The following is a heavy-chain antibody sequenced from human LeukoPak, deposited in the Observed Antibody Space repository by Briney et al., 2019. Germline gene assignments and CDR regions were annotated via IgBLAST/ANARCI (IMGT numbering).Heavy chain of an antibody. D-gene: IGHD3-22*01. J-gene: IGHJ4*02. V-gene: IGHV3-7*01. Sequence: GGSLRLSCEGSGFTFSTYWMDWVRQSPGKRLEWVASIHPDGSQKDYGESVKGRFSISRDNAKKSLHLQMNSLRAEDTATYYCATDRGYSSFDYWGQGTLVTVSS. CDR1: GFTFSTYW. CDR3: ATDRGYSSFDY. CDR2: IHPDGSQK.